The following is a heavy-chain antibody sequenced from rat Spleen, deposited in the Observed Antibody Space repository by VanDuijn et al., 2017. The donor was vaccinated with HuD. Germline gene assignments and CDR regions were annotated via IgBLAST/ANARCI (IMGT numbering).Heavy chain of an antibody. CDR2: ISSGGNT. D-gene: IGHD4-3*01. CDR3: ARSGRD. Sequence: QVQLKESGPGLVQPSQTLSLTCTVSGFSLSSNGVSWVRQPPGKGLEWIAAISSGGNTYYHSVLKSRLSISRDTSTSQVFLKMNSLKNEDTAMYFCARSGRDWGQGVMVTVSS. V-gene: IGHV2S12*01. CDR1: GFSLSSNG. J-gene: IGHJ2*01.